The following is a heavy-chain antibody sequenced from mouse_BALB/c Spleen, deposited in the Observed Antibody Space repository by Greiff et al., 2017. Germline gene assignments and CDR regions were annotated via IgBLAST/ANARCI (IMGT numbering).Heavy chain of an antibody. CDR2: ISNGGGST. V-gene: IGHV5-12-2*01. CDR3: ASHYYGYYAMDY. D-gene: IGHD1-1*01. CDR1: GFTFSSYT. J-gene: IGHJ4*01. Sequence: EVQLVESGGGLVQPGGSLKLSCAASGFTFSSYTMSWVRQTPEKRLEWVAYISNGGGSTYYPDTVKGRFTISRDNAKNTLYLQMSSLKSEDTAMYYCASHYYGYYAMDYWGQGTSVTVSS.